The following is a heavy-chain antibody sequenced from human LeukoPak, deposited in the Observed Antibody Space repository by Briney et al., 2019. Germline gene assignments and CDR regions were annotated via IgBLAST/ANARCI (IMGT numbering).Heavy chain of an antibody. J-gene: IGHJ6*03. CDR2: INSDGSST. V-gene: IGHV3-74*01. CDR3: ARDLEYYDFWSGYLQHMDV. Sequence: GGSLRLSCAASGFTFSSYWMHWVRQAPGKGLVWVSRINSDGSSTSYADSVKGRFTISRDNAKNTLYLQMNSLRAENTAVYYCARDLEYYDFWSGYLQHMDVWGKGTTVTVSS. CDR1: GFTFSSYW. D-gene: IGHD3-3*01.